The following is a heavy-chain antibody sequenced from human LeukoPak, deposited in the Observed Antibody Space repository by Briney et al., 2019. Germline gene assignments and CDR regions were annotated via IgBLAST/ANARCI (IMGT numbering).Heavy chain of an antibody. CDR3: AGGGYTYGLY. D-gene: IGHD5-18*01. V-gene: IGHV3-20*04. CDR1: GFTFDDYG. J-gene: IGHJ4*02. CDR2: INWNGGST. Sequence: RSGGSLRLSCAASGFTFDDYGMSWVRQAPGKGLEWVSGINWNGGSTGYADSVKGRFTISRDNTKNTLHLQMNSLRAEDTAVYYCAGGGYTYGLYWGQGDLVTVSS.